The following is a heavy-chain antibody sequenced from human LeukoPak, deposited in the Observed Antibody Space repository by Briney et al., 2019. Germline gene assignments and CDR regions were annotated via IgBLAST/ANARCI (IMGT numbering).Heavy chain of an antibody. J-gene: IGHJ4*02. CDR2: ISSSSTTI. CDR1: GFTFSSYE. Sequence: GGSLRLSCAASGFTFSSYEMNWVRQAPGKGLEWISYISSSSTTIHYADSVKGRFTISRDNSKNSLYLQMNSLRAEDTALYYCAKDIYPLGGSDTGCGIDYWGQGTLVTVSS. D-gene: IGHD1-26*01. V-gene: IGHV3-48*03. CDR3: AKDIYPLGGSDTGCGIDY.